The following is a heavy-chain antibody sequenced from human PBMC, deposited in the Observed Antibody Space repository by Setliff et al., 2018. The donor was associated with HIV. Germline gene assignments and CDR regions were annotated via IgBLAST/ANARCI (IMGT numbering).Heavy chain of an antibody. CDR3: ARRMAAGTFDY. D-gene: IGHD6-13*01. V-gene: IGHV4-4*07. CDR1: GGSVNDFY. CDR2: IYSSGST. Sequence: SETLSLTCIVSGGSVNDFYCNWIRQPPGKGLEWIGRIYSSGSTNYNPSLKSRVTMSVDTSKNQISLKLSSVTAADTAMYYCARRMAAGTFDYWGQGTLVTVSS. J-gene: IGHJ4*02.